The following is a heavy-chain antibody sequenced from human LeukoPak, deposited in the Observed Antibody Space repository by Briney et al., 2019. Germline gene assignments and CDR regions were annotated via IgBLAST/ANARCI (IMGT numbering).Heavy chain of an antibody. J-gene: IGHJ5*02. CDR1: GFTFSNSA. Sequence: GGSLRLSCAASGFTFSNSAMTWVRQVPGKGPEWISTVSNSGDKTYYADSVKGRFTISRDNSKNTLYLQMNSLRAEDTAVYYCAKARLLSWFDPWGQGTLVTVSS. V-gene: IGHV3-23*01. CDR2: VSNSGDKT. CDR3: AKARLLSWFDP.